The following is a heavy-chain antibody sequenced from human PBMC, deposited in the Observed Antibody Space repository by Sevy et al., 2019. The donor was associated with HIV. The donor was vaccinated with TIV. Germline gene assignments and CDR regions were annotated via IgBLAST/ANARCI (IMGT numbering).Heavy chain of an antibody. CDR3: ARGLNYYVSGSFDY. J-gene: IGHJ4*02. CDR2: IFYNGNT. CDR1: GVSITSGNSY. Sequence: SETLSLTCSVSGVSITSGNSYWSWIRQPPGKGLEWIGYIFYNGNTNYNPTLESRVTMSVDTSNGQFSLSLRSVTAADTAVYYCARGLNYYVSGSFDYWGQGTLVTVSS. D-gene: IGHD3-10*01. V-gene: IGHV4-61*01.